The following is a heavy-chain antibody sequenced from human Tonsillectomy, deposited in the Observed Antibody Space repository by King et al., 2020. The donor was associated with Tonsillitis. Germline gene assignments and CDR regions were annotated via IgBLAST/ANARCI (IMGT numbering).Heavy chain of an antibody. CDR3: AGGISTWPNAFDI. Sequence: VQLVESGGGLVKPGGSLRLSCAASGFTFSSYSMNWVRQAPEKGLEWVSSISSSSSYIYYADSVKGRITISRDNAKNSLYLQMNSLRAEDTAVYYCAGGISTWPNAFDIWGQGTMVTVSS. CDR1: GFTFSSYS. V-gene: IGHV3-21*01. CDR2: ISSSSSYI. J-gene: IGHJ3*02. D-gene: IGHD6-13*01.